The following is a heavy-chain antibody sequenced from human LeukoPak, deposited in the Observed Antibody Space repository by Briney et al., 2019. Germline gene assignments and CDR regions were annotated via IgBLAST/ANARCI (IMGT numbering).Heavy chain of an antibody. CDR1: GGSLSSSTHY. V-gene: IGHV4-39*01. J-gene: IGHJ4*02. Sequence: SETLSLTCKVSGGSLSSSTHYWVWIRQPPGKGLEWIGSIYYSGSTYYNPSLKSRVTISVDTSKNQFSLKLSSVTAADTAVYYCARHPLWFGELLPTLFDYWGQGTLVTVSS. CDR2: IYYSGST. D-gene: IGHD3-10*01. CDR3: ARHPLWFGELLPTLFDY.